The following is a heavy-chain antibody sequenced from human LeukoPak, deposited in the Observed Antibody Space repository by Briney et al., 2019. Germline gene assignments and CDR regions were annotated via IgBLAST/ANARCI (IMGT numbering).Heavy chain of an antibody. V-gene: IGHV4-4*07. CDR2: IHTSGST. D-gene: IGHD3-3*01. CDR3: AREGSRDFWSGPVYYFDY. J-gene: IGHJ4*02. CDR1: GGSISSYY. Sequence: SETLSLTCTVSGGSISSYYWSWIRQPAGKGLEWIGLIHTSGSTSYNPSLKSRVTMSVDTSKNQLSLRLSSVTAADTAVYYCAREGSRDFWSGPVYYFDYWGQGTLVTVSS.